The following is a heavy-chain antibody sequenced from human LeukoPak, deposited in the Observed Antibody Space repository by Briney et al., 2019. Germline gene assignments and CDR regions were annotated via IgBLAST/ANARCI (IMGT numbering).Heavy chain of an antibody. J-gene: IGHJ5*02. V-gene: IGHV3-30*02. D-gene: IGHD1-1*01. CDR3: AKDVVPYNWNDGWFDP. Sequence: GGSLRLSCAASGFTFSSYGMHWVRQAPGKGLEWVTFIRYDGSNKYYADSVKGRFTISRDNSKNTLYLQMNSLRAEDTAVYYCAKDVVPYNWNDGWFDPWGQGTLVTVSS. CDR2: IRYDGSNK. CDR1: GFTFSSYG.